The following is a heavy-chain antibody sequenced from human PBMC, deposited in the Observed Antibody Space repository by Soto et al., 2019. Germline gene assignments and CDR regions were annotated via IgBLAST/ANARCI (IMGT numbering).Heavy chain of an antibody. Sequence: GGSVKVSCKASGGTFSSYAISWVRQAPGQGLEWMGGIIPIFGTANYAQKFQGRVAITADESTSTAYMELGSLRSEGTAVYYCASGGHYYDSSGYYSFDYWGQGTLVTVSS. CDR3: ASGGHYYDSSGYYSFDY. CDR2: IIPIFGTA. CDR1: GGTFSSYA. D-gene: IGHD3-22*01. V-gene: IGHV1-69*13. J-gene: IGHJ4*02.